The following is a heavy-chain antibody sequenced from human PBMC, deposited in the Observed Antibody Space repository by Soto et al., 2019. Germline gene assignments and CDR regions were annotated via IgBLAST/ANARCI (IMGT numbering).Heavy chain of an antibody. CDR3: AREGAKNSHRRLSYYYGMDV. CDR1: GYTFTSYA. CDR2: INTNTGNP. D-gene: IGHD1-26*01. Sequence: ASVKVSCKASGYTFTSYAMNWVRQAPGQGLEWMGWINTNTGNPTYAQGFTGRFVFSLDTSVSTAYLQICSLKAEDTAVYYCAREGAKNSHRRLSYYYGMDVWGQGTTVTVSS. V-gene: IGHV7-4-1*01. J-gene: IGHJ6*02.